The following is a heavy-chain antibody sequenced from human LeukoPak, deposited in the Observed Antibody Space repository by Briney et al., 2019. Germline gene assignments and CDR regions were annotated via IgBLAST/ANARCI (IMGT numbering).Heavy chain of an antibody. Sequence: PSETLSLTCTVAGGSISSYYWSWIRQPPGKGLEWIGYIYYSGSTNYNPSLKSRVTKSVDTSKNQFSLRLSSVTVADTAVYYCARSLTVTYGAFDIWGQGTMVTVSS. CDR2: IYYSGST. J-gene: IGHJ3*02. V-gene: IGHV4-59*01. CDR1: GGSISSYY. CDR3: ARSLTVTYGAFDI. D-gene: IGHD4-17*01.